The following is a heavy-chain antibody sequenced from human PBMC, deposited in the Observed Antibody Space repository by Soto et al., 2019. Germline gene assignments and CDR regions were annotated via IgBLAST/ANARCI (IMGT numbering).Heavy chain of an antibody. CDR2: ISYDGSNK. CDR1: GFTFSSYG. J-gene: IGHJ4*02. CDR3: AGSGWYREFASATFDY. V-gene: IGHV3-30*03. D-gene: IGHD6-19*01. Sequence: GGSLRLSCAASGFTFSSYGMHWVRQAPGKGLEWVAVISYDGSNKYYADSVKGRFTISRDNSKNTLYLQMNSLRAEDTAVYYCAGSGWYREFASATFDYWGQGTLVTVSS.